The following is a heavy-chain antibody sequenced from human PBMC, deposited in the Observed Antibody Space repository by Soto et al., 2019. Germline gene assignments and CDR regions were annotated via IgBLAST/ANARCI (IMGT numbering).Heavy chain of an antibody. V-gene: IGHV1-69*12. D-gene: IGHD5-12*01. CDR2: IIPIFGTA. CDR1: GGTFSSYA. J-gene: IGHJ4*02. CDR3: ARDRSHNMGATAYYLDY. Sequence: QVQLVQSGAEVKKPGSSVKVSCKASGGTFSSYAISWVRQAPGQGLEWMGGIIPIFGTANYAQKFQGRVTITADESTRTADMELSSLGSEDTAVYYCARDRSHNMGATAYYLDYWGQGTLVTVSS.